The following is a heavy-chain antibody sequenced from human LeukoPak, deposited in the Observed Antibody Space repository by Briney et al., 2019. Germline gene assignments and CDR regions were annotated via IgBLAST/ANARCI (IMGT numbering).Heavy chain of an antibody. V-gene: IGHV4-59*01. CDR3: AHGKAATGLQLDY. CDR2: IYYSGST. CDR1: GGSISSYY. Sequence: SETLSLTCTVSGGSISSYYWSWIRQPPGKGLEWIGYIYYSGSTNYNPSLKSRVTISVDTSKNQFLQKLSSVAEAAAAVYYCAHGKAATGLQLDYWGQGTLVTVSS. J-gene: IGHJ4*02. D-gene: IGHD1-1*01.